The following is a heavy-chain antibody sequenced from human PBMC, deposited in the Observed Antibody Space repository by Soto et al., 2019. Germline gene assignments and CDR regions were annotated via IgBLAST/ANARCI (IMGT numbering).Heavy chain of an antibody. CDR2: ISYDASNK. Sequence: QVQLVESGGGVVQPGRSLRLSCVASGFAFSSYAMHWVRRAPGKGLEWVAVISYDASNKYYADSVKGRFTISRDNSKKTMDLQMSSLRAEDTAVYYCARPFSSGWYGDFDYWGQGTLVTVSA. D-gene: IGHD6-19*01. J-gene: IGHJ4*02. CDR3: ARPFSSGWYGDFDY. CDR1: GFAFSSYA. V-gene: IGHV3-30-3*01.